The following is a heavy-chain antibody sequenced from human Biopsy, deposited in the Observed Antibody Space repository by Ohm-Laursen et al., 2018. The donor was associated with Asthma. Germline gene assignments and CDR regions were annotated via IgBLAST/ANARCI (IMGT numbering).Heavy chain of an antibody. Sequence: LSLTCAASGFAFSNYPMSWARQAPGKGLTWVGTIRPGQPDIDYEPPVRGRFFISRDDSKNTLYLDMISLRAEDTAVYYCVKDTLIDSKNYYTFEVWGQGTMVTVSS. CDR2: IRPGQPDI. D-gene: IGHD3-22*01. CDR3: VKDTLIDSKNYYTFEV. V-gene: IGHV3-23*01. J-gene: IGHJ3*01. CDR1: GFAFSNYP.